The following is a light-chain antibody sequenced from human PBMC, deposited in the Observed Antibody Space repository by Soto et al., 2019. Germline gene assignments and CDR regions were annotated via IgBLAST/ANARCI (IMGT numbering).Light chain of an antibody. CDR1: QSVRSN. CDR3: QQYNIWPPLT. Sequence: EVELTQSPDLLSVSPGETATLSCRASQSVRSNLAWYQQKPGQAPRLLIYGASTRATGIPARFSGSGSGRECTLTISRLQSEDFGLYYGQQYNIWPPLTFGGGTKVESK. J-gene: IGKJ4*01. V-gene: IGKV3-15*01. CDR2: GAS.